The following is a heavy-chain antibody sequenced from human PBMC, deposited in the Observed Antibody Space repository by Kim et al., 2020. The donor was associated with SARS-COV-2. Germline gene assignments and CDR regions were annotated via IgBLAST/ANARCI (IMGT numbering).Heavy chain of an antibody. D-gene: IGHD2-15*01. V-gene: IGHV3-23*01. CDR3: LTYCSGGSCYLKYYYY. Sequence: GGSLRLSCAASGFTFSTYDMSWVRQAPGKGLEWVSGISGSGDSTYYADSVKGRFTISRDNSKSTLYLQMNSLRAEDTAVYYCLTYCSGGSCYLKYYYY. J-gene: IGHJ6*01. CDR2: ISGSGDST. CDR1: GFTFSTYD.